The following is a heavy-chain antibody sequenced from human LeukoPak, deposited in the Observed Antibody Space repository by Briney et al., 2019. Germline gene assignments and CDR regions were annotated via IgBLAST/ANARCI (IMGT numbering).Heavy chain of an antibody. J-gene: IGHJ3*02. Sequence: SETLSLTCSVSGYSFTSGHYWGWIRQPPGKGLEWIANIYHTGSAHYNPSLKSRVTISVDTSKNQFSLKLSSVTAADTAVYYCARDYGMATTHDAFDIWGQGTMVTVSS. CDR1: GYSFTSGHY. V-gene: IGHV4-38-2*02. CDR3: ARDYGMATTHDAFDI. D-gene: IGHD5-24*01. CDR2: IYHTGSA.